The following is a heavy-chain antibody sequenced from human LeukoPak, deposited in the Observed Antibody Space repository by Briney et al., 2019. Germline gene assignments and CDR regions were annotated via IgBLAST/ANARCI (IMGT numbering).Heavy chain of an antibody. D-gene: IGHD6-13*01. J-gene: IGHJ4*02. CDR2: IYYSGNT. V-gene: IGHV4-39*07. CDR3: ATDGSSSWDDY. CDR1: GGSISSSSYY. Sequence: SETLSLTCTVSGGSISSSSYYWGWIRQPPGKGLEWIGSIYYSGNTYYTPSLKSRVTISVDTSKNQLSLKLSSVTAADTAVYYCATDGSSSWDDYWGQGTLVTVSS.